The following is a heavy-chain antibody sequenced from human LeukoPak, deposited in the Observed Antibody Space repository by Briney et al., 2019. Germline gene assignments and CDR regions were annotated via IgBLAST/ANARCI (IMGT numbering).Heavy chain of an antibody. Sequence: SETLSLTRTVCGGFISGRGGHYWSLIRPHPGKGLEWIGHLYYSGSTYYNPSLKSRVTISVDTSKNQFTLKLSSVTAADAAVYFCARGASGDGAFDIWGQGTMVTVSS. V-gene: IGHV4-31*03. CDR3: ARGASGDGAFDI. CDR1: GGFISGRGGHY. J-gene: IGHJ3*02. D-gene: IGHD4-17*01. CDR2: LYYSGST.